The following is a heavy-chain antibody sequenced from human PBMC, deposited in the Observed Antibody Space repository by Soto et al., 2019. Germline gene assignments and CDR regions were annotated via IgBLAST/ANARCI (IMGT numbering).Heavy chain of an antibody. CDR2: ISGGGDRG. Sequence: AGGSLRLSCEASGFTFTAYAMSWVRQSPDKGLEWVSGISGGGDRGHYAASVTGRFTISRDNLKQTVYLQMDGLRAEDTALYYCVTNSDHDYFCGGYRYFLHHWGPGTLLTVSS. CDR1: GFTFTAYA. J-gene: IGHJ5*02. D-gene: IGHD3-16*02. V-gene: IGHV3-23*01. CDR3: VTNSDHDYFCGGYRYFLHH.